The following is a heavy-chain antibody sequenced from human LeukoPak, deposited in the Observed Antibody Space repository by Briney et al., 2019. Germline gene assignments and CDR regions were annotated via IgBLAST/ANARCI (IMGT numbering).Heavy chain of an antibody. Sequence: ASVKISCKASGYTFTGYYMHRVRQAPGQGLGWMGRINPNSGGTNYAQKFQGRVTMTRDTSISTAYMELSRLRSDDTAVYYCARACGFNSGSYWHDYWGQGTLVTVSS. CDR1: GYTFTGYY. J-gene: IGHJ4*02. CDR3: ARACGFNSGSYWHDY. CDR2: INPNSGGT. V-gene: IGHV1-2*06. D-gene: IGHD1-26*01.